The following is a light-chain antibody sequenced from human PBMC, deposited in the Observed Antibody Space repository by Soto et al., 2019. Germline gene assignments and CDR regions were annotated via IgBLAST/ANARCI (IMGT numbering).Light chain of an antibody. Sequence: QPVLTQPPSVSGAPGQRVTISCTGSRSNIGAGLDLHWYQQLPGTAPRLLIYDNTYRPSGVPDRFSGSRSGTSASLAIAGLQAEDEADYYCQCYDNVLRGPIFGGGTKLTVL. J-gene: IGLJ2*01. V-gene: IGLV1-40*01. CDR2: DNT. CDR1: RSNIGAGLD. CDR3: QCYDNVLRGPI.